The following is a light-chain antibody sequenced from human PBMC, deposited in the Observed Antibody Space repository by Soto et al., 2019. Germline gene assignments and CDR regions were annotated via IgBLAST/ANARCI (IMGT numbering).Light chain of an antibody. CDR1: RGIERC. CDR2: DAS. CDR3: QHCYTYWA. Sequence: DIEMTQSPSTLSASLGDRVTITCRASRGIERCLAWYQHKPGKAPRLLIYDASTLETGVPSRFSGGGSWTEFNLTISSLQPDDNATSYCQHCYTYWAFGQGTKVEVE. V-gene: IGKV1-5*01. J-gene: IGKJ1*01.